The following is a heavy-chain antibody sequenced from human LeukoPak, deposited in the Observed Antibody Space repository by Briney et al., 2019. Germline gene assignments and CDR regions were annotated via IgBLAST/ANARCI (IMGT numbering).Heavy chain of an antibody. CDR1: GGSISSYY. CDR2: IYTGGST. J-gene: IGHJ6*02. CDR3: ARDGDRERSPNYYYYGMDV. V-gene: IGHV4-4*07. D-gene: IGHD1-1*01. Sequence: SETLSLTCTVSGGSISSYYWSWIRQPAGKGLEWIGRIYTGGSTNYNPSLKSRVTMSVDTSKNQFSLKLTSVTAADTALYYCARDGDRERSPNYYYYGMDVWGQGTTVTVSS.